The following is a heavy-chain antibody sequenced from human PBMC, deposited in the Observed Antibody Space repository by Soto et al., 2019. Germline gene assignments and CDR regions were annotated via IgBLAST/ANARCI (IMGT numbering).Heavy chain of an antibody. CDR3: ARDGVGATTFGGSLDY. J-gene: IGHJ4*02. CDR2: IRFDGSNI. CDR1: ESIFRGHG. V-gene: IGHV3-33*01. Sequence: QVLLVESGGGVVQPGRSLRLSCAASESIFRGHGMHWVRQAPGKGLEWVAIIRFDGSNINYADFVRGRFTISRDNFKNISYLEMNSPRAEATALYYWARDGVGATTFGGSLDYWGQGTMVTVSS. D-gene: IGHD1-26*01.